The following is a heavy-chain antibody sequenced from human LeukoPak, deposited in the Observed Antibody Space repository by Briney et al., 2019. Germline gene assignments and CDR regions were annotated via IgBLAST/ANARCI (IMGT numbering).Heavy chain of an antibody. CDR2: IRGCGGST. V-gene: IGHV3-23*01. D-gene: IGHD2-15*01. J-gene: IGHJ2*01. CDR1: GFPFRSYH. CDR3: AKSDSATLGHFWFDL. Sequence: PGGSLILSCGVSGFPFRSYHVQSVRQARGKGVELVTPIRGCGGSTYYAHCVKRRFHISRHNSKHPVYLQMNTLRGEDTAVYYCAKSDSATLGHFWFDLWGRGTLVTVSS.